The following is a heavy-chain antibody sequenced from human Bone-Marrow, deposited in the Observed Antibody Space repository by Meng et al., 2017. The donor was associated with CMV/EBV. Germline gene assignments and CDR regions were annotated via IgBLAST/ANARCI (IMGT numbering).Heavy chain of an antibody. CDR3: ARHETHPPLYYFDY. V-gene: IGHV5-51*01. CDR2: IYPGDSDT. D-gene: IGHD2/OR15-2a*01. CDR1: GYSFSSFW. J-gene: IGHJ4*02. Sequence: GESLKISCKGSGYSFSSFWIGWVRQMPGKGLEWMGIIYPGDSDTRYSPSFQGHVTISAEKSISTAYLQWSSLKASETATYYCARHETHPPLYYFDYWGQGALVTVSS.